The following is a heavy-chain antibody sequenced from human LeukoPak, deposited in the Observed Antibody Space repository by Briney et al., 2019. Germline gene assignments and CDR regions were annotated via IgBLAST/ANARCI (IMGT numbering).Heavy chain of an antibody. D-gene: IGHD4-17*01. CDR2: IYDIGST. J-gene: IGHJ3*02. CDR1: GFSVSSNY. V-gene: IGHV3-53*01. CDR3: ARQSKPYGDHSVDIAASDI. Sequence: GGSLRLSCAASGFSVSSNYMSWVRQPPGKGLEWLSIIYDIGSTSYADSVKGRFTISRDSSKNTLYLQMNSLRAEDTAVYYCARQSKPYGDHSVDIAASDIWGQGTMVTVSS.